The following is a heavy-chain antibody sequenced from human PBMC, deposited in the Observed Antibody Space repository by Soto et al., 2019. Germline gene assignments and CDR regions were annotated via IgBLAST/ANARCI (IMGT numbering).Heavy chain of an antibody. CDR3: AKSGPTNFFDF. V-gene: IGHV3-23*01. J-gene: IGHJ4*01. CDR1: GFPFSSSA. Sequence: GSMRLSFSVSGFPFSSSAMNWVRQAPGKGLEWVSAISDGGRFTYYIDSVKGRFTVSRDDSKTTLYLQMKSLRAEDTAIYSCAKSGPTNFFDFWGHGTLVTLSS. CDR2: ISDGGRFT. D-gene: IGHD1-26*01.